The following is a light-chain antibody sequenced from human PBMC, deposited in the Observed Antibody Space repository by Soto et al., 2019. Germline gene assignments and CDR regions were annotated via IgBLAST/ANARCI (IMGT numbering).Light chain of an antibody. V-gene: IGKV3-11*01. J-gene: IGKJ4*01. CDR2: DAS. CDR3: QQRSDWPLT. CDR1: QSVSSD. Sequence: EIVLTQSPATLSLSTGERATLSCRASQSVSSDLAWYQQKPGQAPRLLIYDASNRATGIPARFSGSGSGTNFTLTISSLEPEDFAVYYGQQRSDWPLTFGGGTKVEIK.